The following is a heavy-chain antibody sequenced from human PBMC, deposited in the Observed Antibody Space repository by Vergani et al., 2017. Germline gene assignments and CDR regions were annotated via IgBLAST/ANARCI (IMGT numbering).Heavy chain of an antibody. CDR3: ARDRGGGTAGVFDY. D-gene: IGHD3-10*01. CDR1: GFTFSSYG. J-gene: IGHJ4*02. CDR2: IGYDGSNK. V-gene: IGHV3-33*01. Sequence: QVQLVESGGGVVQPGRSLRLSCAASGFTFSSYGMHWVRQAPGKGLEWVAVIGYDGSNKYYADSVKGRFTISRDNSKNTLYLQMNSLRAEDTAVYYCARDRGGGTAGVFDYWGQGTLVTVSS.